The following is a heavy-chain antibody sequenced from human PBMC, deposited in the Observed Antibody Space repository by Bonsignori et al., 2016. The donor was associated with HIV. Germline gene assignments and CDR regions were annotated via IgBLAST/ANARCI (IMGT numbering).Heavy chain of an antibody. V-gene: IGHV1-2*02. CDR2: INPKSGGT. CDR1: GYTFTGHY. CDR3: ARDSQTLAYYYYM. Sequence: QVQLVQSGAEVKKPGASVTIPCKASGYTFTGHYIHWVRQAPGQGLEWIGWINPKSGGTNNAHKFEGRVTMTRDTSINTAYMELSRLTSDDTAVYYCARDSQTLAYYYYM. J-gene: IGHJ6*03.